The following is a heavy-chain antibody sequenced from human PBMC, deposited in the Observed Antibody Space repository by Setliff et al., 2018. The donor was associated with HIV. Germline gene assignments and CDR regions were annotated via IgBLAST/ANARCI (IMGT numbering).Heavy chain of an antibody. CDR3: AVSGYWGYFHD. V-gene: IGHV4-59*11. CDR2: IYNSEST. Sequence: SETLSLTCTVSGGSISTQYWSWIRQSPGKGLEWIAYIYNSESTNYNPSFKSRVTISVDTSKNQFSLKLSSVTAADTAVYYCAVSGYWGYFHDWGQGTLVTVSS. J-gene: IGHJ1*01. D-gene: IGHD3-16*01. CDR1: GGSISTQY.